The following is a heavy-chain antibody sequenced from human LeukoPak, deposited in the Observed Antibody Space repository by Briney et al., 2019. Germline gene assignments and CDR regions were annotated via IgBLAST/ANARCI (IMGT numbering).Heavy chain of an antibody. CDR1: GGSFSGYY. CDR2: INHSGST. J-gene: IGHJ4*02. D-gene: IGHD2-21*02. CDR3: ARGNAYCGGDCGQHGDY. Sequence: SETLSLTCAVYGGSFSGYYWSWIRQPPGKGLEWIGEINHSGSTNYNPSLKSRVTISVDTSKNQFSLKLSSVTAADTAVHYCARGNAYCGGDCGQHGDYWGQGTLVTVSS. V-gene: IGHV4-34*01.